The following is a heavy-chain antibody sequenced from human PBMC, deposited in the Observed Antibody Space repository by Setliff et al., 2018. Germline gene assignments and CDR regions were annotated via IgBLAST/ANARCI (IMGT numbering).Heavy chain of an antibody. CDR1: GYTFSNYG. CDR3: ARVESMVRGKNILRHFDY. D-gene: IGHD3-10*01. Sequence: GASVKVSCKASGYTFSNYGVTWVRQAPGQELEWMGWVTVYNGNTKYAQNLQGRLTLTTDISTSTAYMELGSLTTDDTAVYYCARVESMVRGKNILRHFDYWGQGIQVTVSS. J-gene: IGHJ4*02. V-gene: IGHV1-18*01. CDR2: VTVYNGNT.